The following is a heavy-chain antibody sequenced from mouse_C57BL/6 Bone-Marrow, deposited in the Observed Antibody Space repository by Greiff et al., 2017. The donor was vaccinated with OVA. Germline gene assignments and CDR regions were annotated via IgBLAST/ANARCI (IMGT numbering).Heavy chain of an antibody. Sequence: EVQLQQSGPELVKPGASVKISCKASGYSFTGYYMNWVKQSPEKSLEWIGEINPSTGGTTYNQKFKAKATLTVDKSSSTAYMQLKSLTSEDSAVDYWARGGTSPVAYWGQGTLVTVSA. D-gene: IGHD4-1*01. J-gene: IGHJ3*01. V-gene: IGHV1-42*01. CDR2: INPSTGGT. CDR1: GYSFTGYY. CDR3: ARGGTSPVAY.